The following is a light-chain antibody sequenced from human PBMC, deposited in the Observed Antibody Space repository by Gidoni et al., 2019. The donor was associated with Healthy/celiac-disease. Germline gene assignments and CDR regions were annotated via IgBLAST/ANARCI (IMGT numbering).Light chain of an antibody. V-gene: IGKV1-39*01. J-gene: IGKJ5*01. CDR2: AAS. Sequence: DIQMIQSPSSLSASVGDRVTITCRASQSISSYLNWYQQKPGKAPKLLIYAASSLQSGVPSRFSGSGSGTDFTLTISSLQPEDFATYYCQQSYSTPITVGQGTRLEIK. CDR1: QSISSY. CDR3: QQSYSTPIT.